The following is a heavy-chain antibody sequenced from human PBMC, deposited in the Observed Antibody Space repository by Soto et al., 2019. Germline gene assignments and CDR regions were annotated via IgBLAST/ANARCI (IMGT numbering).Heavy chain of an antibody. J-gene: IGHJ4*02. CDR3: ARAEDGTYYYDSSGYYILSY. V-gene: IGHV1-69*13. D-gene: IGHD3-22*01. CDR2: IIPIFGTA. Sequence: GASVKVSCKASGGTFSSYAISWVRQAPGQGLEWMGGIIPIFGTANYAQKSQGRVTITADESTSTAYMELSSLRSEDTAVYYCARAEDGTYYYDSSGYYILSYWGQGTLVTVSS. CDR1: GGTFSSYA.